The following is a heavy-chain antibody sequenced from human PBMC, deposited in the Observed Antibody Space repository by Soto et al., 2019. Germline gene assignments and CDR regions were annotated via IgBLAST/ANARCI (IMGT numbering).Heavy chain of an antibody. J-gene: IGHJ3*01. CDR3: AAPELGLYCTYGLCPPKDDAFDF. CDR2: IIPILGIA. D-gene: IGHD2-8*01. Sequence: GASVKVSCKASGGTFSSYTISWVRQAPGQGLEWMGRIIPILGIANYAQKLQGRVTITADKSTSTAYMELSSLRSEDTAVYYCAAPELGLYCTYGLCPPKDDAFDFWGKGTMVTVSS. V-gene: IGHV1-69*02. CDR1: GGTFSSYT.